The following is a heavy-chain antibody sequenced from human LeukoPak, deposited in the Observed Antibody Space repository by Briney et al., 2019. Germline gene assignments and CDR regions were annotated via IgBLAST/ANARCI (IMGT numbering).Heavy chain of an antibody. V-gene: IGHV4-39*07. CDR1: GGSITSSSYY. D-gene: IGHD3-3*01. J-gene: IGHJ4*02. CDR2: IYYSGSN. Sequence: PSETLSLTCTVSGGSITSSSYYWGWIRQPPGKGLEWIGSIYYSGSNYCDPSLKSRVTMSVDTSKNQFSLKLSSVTAADTAVYYCARGRGYYGDYWGQGTLVTVSS. CDR3: ARGRGYYGDY.